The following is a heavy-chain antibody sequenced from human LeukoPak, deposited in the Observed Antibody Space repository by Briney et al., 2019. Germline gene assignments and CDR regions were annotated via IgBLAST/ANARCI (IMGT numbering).Heavy chain of an antibody. Sequence: GGSLRLSCAASGFTFSSKWMSWVRQAPGKGLEWVANIKYDGSEKYYVDSVKGRFTISRDNAKNSLYLQMNSLRAEDTAVYYCARDPGGGYFDYWGQGTLVTVSS. CDR2: IKYDGSEK. CDR3: ARDPGGGYFDY. J-gene: IGHJ4*02. D-gene: IGHD3-10*01. CDR1: GFTFSSKW. V-gene: IGHV3-7*01.